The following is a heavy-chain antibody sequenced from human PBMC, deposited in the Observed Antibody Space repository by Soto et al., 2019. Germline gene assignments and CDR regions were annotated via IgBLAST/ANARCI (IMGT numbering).Heavy chain of an antibody. D-gene: IGHD3-10*01. Sequence: ASVKVSCKASGYTFTGYYMHWVRQAPGQGLEWMGWINPNSGGTNYAQKFQGRVTMTRDTSISTAYMELSRLRSGDTAVYYCARDFYYGSGSEVAYGMDVWGQGTTVTV. CDR3: ARDFYYGSGSEVAYGMDV. V-gene: IGHV1-2*02. CDR1: GYTFTGYY. J-gene: IGHJ6*02. CDR2: INPNSGGT.